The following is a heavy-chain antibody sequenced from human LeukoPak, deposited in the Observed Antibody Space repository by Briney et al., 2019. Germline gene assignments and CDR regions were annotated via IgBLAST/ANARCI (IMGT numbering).Heavy chain of an antibody. CDR1: GFTFSSYW. CDR3: ASTLCRGGSCYSYFQH. Sequence: GGSLRLSCAASGFTFSSYWMSWVRQAPGKGLEWVANIKQDGSEKYYVDSVKGRFTNSRDNAKSSLYLQMSSLRAEDTAVFYCASTLCRGGSCYSYFQHWGQGTLVTVSS. D-gene: IGHD2-15*01. V-gene: IGHV3-7*01. J-gene: IGHJ1*01. CDR2: IKQDGSEK.